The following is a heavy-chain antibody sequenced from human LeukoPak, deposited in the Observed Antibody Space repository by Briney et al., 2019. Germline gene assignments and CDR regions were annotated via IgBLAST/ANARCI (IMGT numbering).Heavy chain of an antibody. Sequence: GGPLRLSCAASGFTFTNYAMTWVRQAPGKGLEWVSSISASGVMTYYADSVKGRFTVSRDTSKNSLYLQMSSLTAADTAVYYCAKDRSIGTYYTFDHWGQGTLVTVSS. CDR1: GFTFTNYA. V-gene: IGHV3-23*01. J-gene: IGHJ4*02. D-gene: IGHD1-26*01. CDR3: AKDRSIGTYYTFDH. CDR2: ISASGVMT.